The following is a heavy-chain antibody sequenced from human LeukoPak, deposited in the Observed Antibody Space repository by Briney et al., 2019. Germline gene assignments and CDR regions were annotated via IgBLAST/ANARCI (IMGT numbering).Heavy chain of an antibody. CDR1: GFTFSSYG. Sequence: GGSLRLSCAASGFTFSSYGMHWVRQAPGKGLEWVAVTSYDGSNKYYADSVKGRFTISRDNSKNTLYLQMNSLRAEDTAVYYCARALRARTAFDIWGQGTMVSVS. V-gene: IGHV3-30*03. CDR2: TSYDGSNK. J-gene: IGHJ3*02. CDR3: ARALRARTAFDI.